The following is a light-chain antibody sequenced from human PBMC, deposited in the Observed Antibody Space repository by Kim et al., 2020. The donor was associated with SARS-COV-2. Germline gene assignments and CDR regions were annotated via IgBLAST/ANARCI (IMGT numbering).Light chain of an antibody. V-gene: IGKV1-39*01. CDR1: QNIDIF. CDR3: QQGFSDPYT. Sequence: SASVGDSVSIPCRASQNIDIFLNWYQQNAGKAPRLLIHGSSNLQPGVPSRVSGGGTGTHFTLNITTLQPDDFSTYYCQQGFSDPYTFGPGTKLEIK. CDR2: GSS. J-gene: IGKJ2*01.